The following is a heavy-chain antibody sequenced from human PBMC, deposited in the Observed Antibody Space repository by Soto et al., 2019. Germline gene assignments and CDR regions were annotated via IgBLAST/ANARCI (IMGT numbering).Heavy chain of an antibody. V-gene: IGHV1-69*01. D-gene: IGHD6-19*01. J-gene: IGHJ6*02. CDR3: AGGIAVAGQRSWVPPKNYGMDV. CDR2: IIPIFGTA. Sequence: QVQLVQSGAEVKKPGSSVKVSCKASGGTFNSYAISWVRQAPGQGLEWMGGIIPIFGTANYAQKFQGRVTITADESTSTAYMELSSLRSEDTAVYYCAGGIAVAGQRSWVPPKNYGMDVWGQGTTVTVSS. CDR1: GGTFNSYA.